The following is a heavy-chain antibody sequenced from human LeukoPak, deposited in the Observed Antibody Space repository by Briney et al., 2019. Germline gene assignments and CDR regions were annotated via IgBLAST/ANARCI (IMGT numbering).Heavy chain of an antibody. J-gene: IGHJ4*02. CDR3: ARSRSNSIPVPHDY. CDR1: GYSISSGYY. Sequence: PSETLSLTCTVSGYSISSGYYWSWIRQPPGKGLEWIGSIYHSGSTYYNPSLKSRVTISVDTSKNQFSLKLSSVTAADTAVYYCARSRSNSIPVPHDYWGQGTLVTVSS. CDR2: IYHSGST. D-gene: IGHD1-7*01. V-gene: IGHV4-38-2*02.